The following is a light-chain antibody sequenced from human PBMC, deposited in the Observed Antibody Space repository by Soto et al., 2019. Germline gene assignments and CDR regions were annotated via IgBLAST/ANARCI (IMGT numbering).Light chain of an antibody. CDR3: CSYAGSSILV. J-gene: IGLJ3*02. CDR1: SSDVGSYNL. Sequence: QSVLTKPASVSGSPGQSITISCTGTSSDVGSYNLVSWYQQLPGKAPKLIIYEVNERPSGISNRFSGSKSGNTASLTISGLQAEDEADYYCCSYAGSSILVFGGGTKLTVL. V-gene: IGLV2-23*02. CDR2: EVN.